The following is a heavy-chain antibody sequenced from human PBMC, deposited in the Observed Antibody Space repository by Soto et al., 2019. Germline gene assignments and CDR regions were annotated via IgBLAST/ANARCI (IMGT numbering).Heavy chain of an antibody. J-gene: IGHJ6*02. CDR2: NIPIFPTP. Sequence: QVQLVQSGAEVKKPGSSVKISCKASGGTFRTNAFSWVRQAPGQGLEWMGGNIPIFPTPDYAQKFQSRVTSTADESTTTTYMELSSLRSEDTAIYYCARDKARLQLGGNYYYIMDVWGQGTTVTVSS. CDR3: ARDKARLQLGGNYYYIMDV. V-gene: IGHV1-69*12. CDR1: GGTFRTNA. D-gene: IGHD1-1*01.